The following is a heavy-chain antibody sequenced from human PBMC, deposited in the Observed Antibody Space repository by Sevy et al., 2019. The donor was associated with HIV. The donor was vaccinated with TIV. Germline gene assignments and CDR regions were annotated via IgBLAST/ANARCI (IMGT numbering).Heavy chain of an antibody. D-gene: IGHD3-22*01. CDR1: GFSFSNYW. Sequence: GGSLRLSCAASGFSFSNYWMHWVRQAPGKGLEWVANIKQDESGKYYVASVKGRFTISRDNVKNSLYLQMNSLRPEDTAVYYCARGNSGSFDYWGQGTLVTVSS. J-gene: IGHJ4*02. CDR3: ARGNSGSFDY. V-gene: IGHV3-7*04. CDR2: IKQDESGK.